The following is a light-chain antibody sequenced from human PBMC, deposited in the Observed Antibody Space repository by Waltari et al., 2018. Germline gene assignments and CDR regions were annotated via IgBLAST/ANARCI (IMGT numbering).Light chain of an antibody. J-gene: IGKJ4*01. V-gene: IGKV1-5*03. CDR3: QRYSGYPPT. Sequence: DIQMTQSPSTLSASVGDRITITCRASQSIKTWLAWYQQKPGKAPKLLISKASSLQSEVPSRFSGSGFGTEFTLTISSLQPDDSATYYCQRYSGYPPTFGGGTKVEIK. CDR2: KAS. CDR1: QSIKTW.